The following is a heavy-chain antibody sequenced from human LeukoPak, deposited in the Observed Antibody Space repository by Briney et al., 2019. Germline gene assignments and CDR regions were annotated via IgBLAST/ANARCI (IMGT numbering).Heavy chain of an antibody. CDR2: ISYDGSNK. J-gene: IGHJ4*02. V-gene: IGHV3-30*18. Sequence: PGGSLRLSCAASGFTFSSYGMHWVRQAPGKGLEWVAVISYDGSNKYYADSVKGRFTISRDNSKNTLYLQMNSLRAEDTAVYYCAKDLLRYYDSSGYHLDYWGQGTLVTVSS. CDR3: AKDLLRYYDSSGYHLDY. CDR1: GFTFSSYG. D-gene: IGHD3-22*01.